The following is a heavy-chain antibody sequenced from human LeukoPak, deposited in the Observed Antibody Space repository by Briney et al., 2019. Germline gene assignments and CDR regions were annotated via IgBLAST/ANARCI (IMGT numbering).Heavy chain of an antibody. CDR2: IYSGGST. V-gene: IGHV3-53*01. Sequence: GGSLRLSCAASGFTVSSNYMSWVRQAPGKGLEWASVIYSGGSTYYADSVKGRFTISRDNSKNTLYLQMNSLRAEDTAVYYCASLLAYCGGDCYNDAFDIWGQGTMVTVSS. CDR3: ASLLAYCGGDCYNDAFDI. D-gene: IGHD2-21*02. CDR1: GFTVSSNY. J-gene: IGHJ3*02.